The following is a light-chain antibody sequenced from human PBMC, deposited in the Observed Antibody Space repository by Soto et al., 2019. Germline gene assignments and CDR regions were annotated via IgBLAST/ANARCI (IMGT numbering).Light chain of an antibody. CDR3: QQYRSAST. CDR1: QSVSNW. Sequence: DIQMTQSPSTLSSFVGDRVTITCRASQSVSNWLAWYQQKPGKAPRLLISNASTLESGVPSRFSGSGSGTEFTLSISSLHAEYFATYCCQQYRSASTFGQGTKLEIK. V-gene: IGKV1-5*03. CDR2: NAS. J-gene: IGKJ2*02.